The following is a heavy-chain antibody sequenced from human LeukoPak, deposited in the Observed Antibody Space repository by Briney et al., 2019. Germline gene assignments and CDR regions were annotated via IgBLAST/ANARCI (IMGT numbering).Heavy chain of an antibody. CDR2: IGPGGDI. CDR1: GFSFTAYS. V-gene: IGHV3-48*01. Sequence: GGSLRLSCAASGFSFTAYSMNGVRQAPGRGLEWISYIGPGGDIYYADSVTGRFTVSRDTAKNSLYLQMNGLRVEDTAVYYCARRFDSWGQGTLVTASS. CDR3: ARRFDS. J-gene: IGHJ4*02.